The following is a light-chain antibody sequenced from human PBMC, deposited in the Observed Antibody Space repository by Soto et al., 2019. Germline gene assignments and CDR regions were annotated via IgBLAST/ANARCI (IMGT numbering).Light chain of an antibody. V-gene: IGKV1-9*01. CDR3: QQLYSYPFS. J-gene: IGKJ3*01. CDR1: QGISNH. Sequence: DIQLTQSPSFLSASVGARVTITCRASQGISNHVAWYQQKPGKAPSLLIYHASTLQSGVPSRFSGSQPGSEFTLAISSLQPEDCATSYCQQLYSYPFSFGPGTKVYVK. CDR2: HAS.